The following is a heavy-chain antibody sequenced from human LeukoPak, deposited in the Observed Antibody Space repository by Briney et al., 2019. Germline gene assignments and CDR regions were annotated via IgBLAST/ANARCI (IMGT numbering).Heavy chain of an antibody. V-gene: IGHV3-30*02. J-gene: IGHJ1*01. CDR3: AKDHQYYDSSVLVLFQH. CDR2: IRYDGSNK. Sequence: GGSLRLSCAASGFTFSSYGMHWVRQAPGKGLEWVAFIRYDGSNKYYADSVKGRFTISRDNSKNTLYLQMNSLRAEDTAVYYCAKDHQYYDSSVLVLFQHWGQGTLVTVSS. CDR1: GFTFSSYG. D-gene: IGHD3-22*01.